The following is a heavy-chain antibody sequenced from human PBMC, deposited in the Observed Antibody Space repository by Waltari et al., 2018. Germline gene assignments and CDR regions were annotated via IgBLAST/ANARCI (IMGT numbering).Heavy chain of an antibody. CDR2: ISSSGSTI. Sequence: EVQLVESGGGLVQPGGSLRLSCAASGFTFRSYEMTWVRQAPGKGLEWVSYISSSGSTIYYADSVKGRFTISRDNAKNSLYLQMNSLRAEDTAVYYCAGKYYYGSGSLYGMDVWGQGTTVTVSS. V-gene: IGHV3-48*03. CDR3: AGKYYYGSGSLYGMDV. D-gene: IGHD3-10*01. CDR1: GFTFRSYE. J-gene: IGHJ6*02.